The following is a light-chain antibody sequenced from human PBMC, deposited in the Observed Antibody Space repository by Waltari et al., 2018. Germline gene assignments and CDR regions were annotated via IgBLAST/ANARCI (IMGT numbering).Light chain of an antibody. V-gene: IGKV1-39*01. CDR2: AAS. CDR1: QSINNY. CDR3: QQSYNNPRA. J-gene: IGKJ1*01. Sequence: DIQMTQSPSSLSASVGDRVAITFRASQSINNYVNWYQQKPGKAPKLLIYAASTLQSGVPSRFSGGGSGTDFTLTISSLQPEDCATYYCQQSYNNPRAFGQGTKVEIK.